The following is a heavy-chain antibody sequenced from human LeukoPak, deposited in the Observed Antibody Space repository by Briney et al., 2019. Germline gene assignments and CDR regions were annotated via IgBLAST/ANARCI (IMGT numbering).Heavy chain of an antibody. CDR1: GYSFTAFY. CDR2: INPNSGDT. CDR3: ARGGLPASFDY. V-gene: IGHV1-2*02. D-gene: IGHD2-21*02. Sequence: GASVKVSCKASGYSFTAFYIHWVRQAPGQGLEWMGWINPNSGDTKYTQTFQGRVTMTRDTSINTAFMGLSSLRSDDTAPYYCARGGLPASFDYWGQGTLVTVSS. J-gene: IGHJ4*02.